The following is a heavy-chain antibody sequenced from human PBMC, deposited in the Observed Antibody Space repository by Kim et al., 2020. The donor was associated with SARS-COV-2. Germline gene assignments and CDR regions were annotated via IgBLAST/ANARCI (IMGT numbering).Heavy chain of an antibody. CDR2: IIPIFGTA. J-gene: IGHJ4*02. D-gene: IGHD4-17*01. CDR3: ASLEPHDYGDYLASGYFDY. Sequence: SVKVSCKASGGTFSSYAISWVRQAPGQGLEWMGGIIPIFGTANYAQKFQGRVTITADESTSTAYMELSSLRSEDTAVYYCASLEPHDYGDYLASGYFDYWGQGTLVTVSS. CDR1: GGTFSSYA. V-gene: IGHV1-69*13.